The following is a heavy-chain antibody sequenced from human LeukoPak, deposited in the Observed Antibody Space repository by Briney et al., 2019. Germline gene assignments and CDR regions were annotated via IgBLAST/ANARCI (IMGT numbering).Heavy chain of an antibody. CDR3: ARDRRWLRFHGFDI. CDR2: IYYSGGT. Sequence: SETLSLTCTVSGGSISNGDYYWTWIRQHPGKGLEWIGYIYYSGGTYYNPSLKSRVVISVDTSKNQFSLKLKSVTAADTAVYYCARDRRWLRFHGFDIWAQGTMVTVSS. CDR1: GGSISNGDYY. D-gene: IGHD5-12*01. V-gene: IGHV4-31*03. J-gene: IGHJ3*02.